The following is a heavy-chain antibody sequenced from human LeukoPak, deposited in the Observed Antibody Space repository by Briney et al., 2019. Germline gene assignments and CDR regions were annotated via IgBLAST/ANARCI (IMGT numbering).Heavy chain of an antibody. V-gene: IGHV1-69*13. D-gene: IGHD6-13*01. CDR3: ARSRGLAAAGTPLADP. CDR2: IIPIFGTA. J-gene: IGHJ5*02. CDR1: GYTFISYG. Sequence: SVKVSCKASGYTFISYGITWVRQAPGQGLEWMGGIIPIFGTANYTQKFQGRVTITADESTSTAYMELSSLRSEDTAVYYCARSRGLAAAGTPLADPWGQGTLVTVSS.